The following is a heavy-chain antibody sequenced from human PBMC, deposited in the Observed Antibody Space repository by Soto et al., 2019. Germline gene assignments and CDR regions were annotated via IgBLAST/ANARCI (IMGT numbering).Heavy chain of an antibody. CDR1: GFTFSSYG. J-gene: IGHJ6*02. CDR2: ISYDGSNK. D-gene: IGHD5-18*01. Sequence: PGGSLRLSCAASGFTFSSYGFHWVRQAPGKGLEWVAVISYDGSNKYYEDSVKGRFTISRDNSKNTVYLQMNSLRAADAAVYYCAKTRGYSYDYGMDVWGQGTTVTVSS. V-gene: IGHV3-30*18. CDR3: AKTRGYSYDYGMDV.